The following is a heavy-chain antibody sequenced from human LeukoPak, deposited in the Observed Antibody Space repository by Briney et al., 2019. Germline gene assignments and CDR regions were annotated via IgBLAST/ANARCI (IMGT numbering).Heavy chain of an antibody. J-gene: IGHJ6*03. CDR3: ARVIMSSVYYYYMDV. CDR2: MSYSGST. Sequence: KPSETLSLTCSVSGGSSSTYYWSWIRQPPGKGLEWIGYMSYSGSTNYNPSLKSRVTISGDTSKNHFSLKLRSVTAADTAVYYCARVIMSSVYYYYMDVWGKGTTVTVSS. V-gene: IGHV4-59*01. CDR1: GGSSSTYY. D-gene: IGHD3-3*01.